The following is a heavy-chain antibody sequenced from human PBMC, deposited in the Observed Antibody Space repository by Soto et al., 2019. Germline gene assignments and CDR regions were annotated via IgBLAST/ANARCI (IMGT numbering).Heavy chain of an antibody. CDR3: ARASRWLSFFDY. D-gene: IGHD6-19*01. J-gene: IGHJ4*02. CDR2: IKVDGSEK. CDR1: GFTFSSSW. V-gene: IGHV3-7*01. Sequence: EVQLVESGGALVQPGGSLRLSCAASGFTFSSSWMTWVRQAPGKGLEWVANIKVDGSEKYYVDSVKGRFTISRDNAKNSLYLQMNSLRAEDTALYYCARASRWLSFFDYWGQGTLVTVSS.